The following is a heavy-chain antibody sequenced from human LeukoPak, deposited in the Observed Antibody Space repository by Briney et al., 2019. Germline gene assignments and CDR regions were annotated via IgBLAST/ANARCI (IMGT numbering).Heavy chain of an antibody. CDR3: ARDRSSLTGVTTYFDY. CDR2: ISSSSYI. V-gene: IGHV3-21*01. CDR1: GFTFSSYS. Sequence: PGGPLRLSCAASGFTFSSYSMNWVRQAPGKGLEWVSSISSSSYIYYADSVKGRFTISRDNAKNSLYLQMNSLRAEDTAVYYCARDRSSLTGVTTYFDYWGQGTLVTVSS. D-gene: IGHD2-21*02. J-gene: IGHJ4*02.